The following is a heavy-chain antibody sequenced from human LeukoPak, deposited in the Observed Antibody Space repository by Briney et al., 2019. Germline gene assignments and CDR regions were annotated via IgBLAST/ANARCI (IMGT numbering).Heavy chain of an antibody. V-gene: IGHV3-74*01. Sequence: PGGSLRLSCAASGFTFSSYWMHWVRQAPGKGLVWVSRINSDGSSTSYADSVKGRFTISRDNAKNTLYLQMNSLRAEDTAVYFCAKDRATYYSGGFDYWGQGTLLTVSS. CDR1: GFTFSSYW. CDR3: AKDRATYYSGGFDY. J-gene: IGHJ4*02. CDR2: INSDGSST. D-gene: IGHD3-10*01.